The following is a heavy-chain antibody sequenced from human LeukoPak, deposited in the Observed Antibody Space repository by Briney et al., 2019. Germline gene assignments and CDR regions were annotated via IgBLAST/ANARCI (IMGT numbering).Heavy chain of an antibody. CDR2: INHSGST. Sequence: SETLSLTCAVYGGSFSGYYWSWIRQPPGKGLEWIGEINHSGSTNYNPSLKSRVTISVDTSKNQFSLKLSSVTAADTAVYYCARRGGDCSSTSCYTWIPNWFDPWGQGTLVTVSS. J-gene: IGHJ5*02. CDR1: GGSFSGYY. D-gene: IGHD2-2*02. V-gene: IGHV4-34*01. CDR3: ARRGGDCSSTSCYTWIPNWFDP.